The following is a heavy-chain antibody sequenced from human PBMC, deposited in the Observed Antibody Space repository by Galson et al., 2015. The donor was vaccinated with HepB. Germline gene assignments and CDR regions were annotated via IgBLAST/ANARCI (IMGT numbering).Heavy chain of an antibody. Sequence: VKVSCKASGYTFTSYYMHWVRQAPGQGLEWMGIINPSGGSTSYAQKFQGRVTMTRDTSTSTVYMELSSLRSEDTAVYYCARGRCTDGVCYAYYYYGMDVWGQGTTVTVSS. J-gene: IGHJ6*02. CDR2: INPSGGST. CDR1: GYTFTSYY. D-gene: IGHD2-8*01. V-gene: IGHV1-46*01. CDR3: ARGRCTDGVCYAYYYYGMDV.